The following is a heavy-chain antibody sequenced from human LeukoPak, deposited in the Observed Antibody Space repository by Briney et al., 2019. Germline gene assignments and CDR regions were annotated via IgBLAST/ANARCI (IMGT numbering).Heavy chain of an antibody. CDR3: AKERKLRYFDWLFNPLDY. Sequence: PGGSLRLSCAASGFTFSSYAMHWVRQAPGKGLEWVAVISYDGSNKYYADSVKGRFTISRDNSKNTLYLQMNSLRAEDTAVYYCAKERKLRYFDWLFNPLDYWGQGTLVTVSS. V-gene: IGHV3-30*07. CDR1: GFTFSSYA. CDR2: ISYDGSNK. D-gene: IGHD3-9*01. J-gene: IGHJ4*02.